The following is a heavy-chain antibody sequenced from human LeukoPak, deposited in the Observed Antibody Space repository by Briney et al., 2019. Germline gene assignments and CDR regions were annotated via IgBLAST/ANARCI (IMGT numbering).Heavy chain of an antibody. CDR2: ISSSSSTI. D-gene: IGHD5-18*01. Sequence: GGSLRLSCAASRFTFSSYSMNWVRQASGKGLEWVSYISSSSSTIYYADSVKGRFTISRDNAKNSLYLQMNSLRAEDTAVYYCARDGPWIQLSSPRAFDIWGQGTMVTVSS. CDR3: ARDGPWIQLSSPRAFDI. J-gene: IGHJ3*02. CDR1: RFTFSSYS. V-gene: IGHV3-48*01.